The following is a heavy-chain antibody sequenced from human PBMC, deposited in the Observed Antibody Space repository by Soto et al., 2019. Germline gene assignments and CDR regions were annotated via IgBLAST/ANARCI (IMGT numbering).Heavy chain of an antibody. CDR1: GFTFSNAW. CDR3: TIGYCSGGSCGTHLADYYYYYGMDV. J-gene: IGHJ6*02. Sequence: PGGSLSLSCAASGFTFSNAWMNWVRQAPGKGLEWVGRIKSKTDGGTTDYAAPVKGRYTISRDDSKNTLYLQMNSLKTEDTAVYYCTIGYCSGGSCGTHLADYYYYYGMDVWGQGTTVTVSS. CDR2: IKSKTDGGTT. V-gene: IGHV3-15*07. D-gene: IGHD2-15*01.